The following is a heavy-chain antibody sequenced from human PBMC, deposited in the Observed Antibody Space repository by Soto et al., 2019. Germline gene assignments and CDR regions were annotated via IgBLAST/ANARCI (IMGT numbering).Heavy chain of an antibody. V-gene: IGHV1-69*01. CDR2: IIPIFGTA. D-gene: IGHD2-2*01. CDR3: ARDGIVVVPAAISRGYNWFDP. CDR1: GGTFSSYA. J-gene: IGHJ5*02. Sequence: QVQLVQSGAEVKKPGSSVKVSRKASGGTFSSYAISWVRQAPGQGLEWMGGIIPIFGTANYAQKFQGRVTITADESTSTAYMELSSLRSEDTAVYYCARDGIVVVPAAISRGYNWFDPWGQGTLVTVSS.